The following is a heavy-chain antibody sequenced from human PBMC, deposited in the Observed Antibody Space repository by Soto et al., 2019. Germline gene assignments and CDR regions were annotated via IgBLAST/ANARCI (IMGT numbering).Heavy chain of an antibody. D-gene: IGHD2-2*01. J-gene: IGHJ4*02. CDR3: ARQGYQLPHIATGWIDC. CDR1: GGSISSGTYY. Sequence: QLQLQESGPGLVKPSETLSLTCTVSGGSISSGTYYWGWIRQPPGKGLEWIGSLHYSGTTYYNPSLKSRVTMSFDTSKNDFSLELSSVTAADTAVYYCARQGYQLPHIATGWIDCWGQGSLVTVSS. V-gene: IGHV4-39*01. CDR2: LHYSGTT.